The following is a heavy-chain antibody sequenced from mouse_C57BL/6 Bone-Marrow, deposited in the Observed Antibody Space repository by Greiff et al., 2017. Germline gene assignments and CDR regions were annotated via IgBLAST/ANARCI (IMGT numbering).Heavy chain of an antibody. Sequence: EVKLVESGAELVRPGASVKLSCTASGFNIKEDYMHWVKQRPEPGLEWIGWIDPEYGDTVYASTFLGKATITADTSSNTAYLQLISLTSEDTAVYYCTLIYYDYDPAWFAYWGQGTLVTVSA. CDR2: IDPEYGDT. J-gene: IGHJ3*01. V-gene: IGHV14-4*01. CDR1: GFNIKEDY. D-gene: IGHD2-4*01. CDR3: TLIYYDYDPAWFAY.